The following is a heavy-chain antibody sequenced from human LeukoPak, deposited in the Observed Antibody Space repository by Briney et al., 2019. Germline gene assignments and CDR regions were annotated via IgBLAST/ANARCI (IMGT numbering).Heavy chain of an antibody. CDR2: ISAYNNNT. J-gene: IGHJ4*02. V-gene: IGHV1-18*01. Sequence: ASVKVSCKASGYTFTNYGLNWVLQAPGQGLEWMGWISAYNNNTKYAQKFQGRVTMTTDTSTNTAYMELRSLRSDDTAVYYCARGFPSGKQWLTNWGQGTLVTVSS. D-gene: IGHD6-19*01. CDR3: ARGFPSGKQWLTN. CDR1: GYTFTNYG.